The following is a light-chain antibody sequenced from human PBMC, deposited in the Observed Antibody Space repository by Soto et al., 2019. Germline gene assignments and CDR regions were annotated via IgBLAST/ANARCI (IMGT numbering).Light chain of an antibody. CDR1: QSISSN. J-gene: IGKJ5*01. CDR2: GAS. V-gene: IGKV3-15*01. Sequence: EIVMTQSPATLSVSPGERATLSCRASQSISSNLAWYQQEPGQAPRLLIYGASTRATGIPARFSGSGSGTEFTLTISSLQSEDVAVYYCQQYNNWPITFGQGTRLEIK. CDR3: QQYNNWPIT.